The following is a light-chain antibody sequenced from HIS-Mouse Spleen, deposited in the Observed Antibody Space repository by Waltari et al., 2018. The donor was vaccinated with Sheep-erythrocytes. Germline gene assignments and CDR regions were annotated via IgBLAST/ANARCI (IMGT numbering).Light chain of an antibody. J-gene: IGLJ1*01. CDR2: EIS. V-gene: IGLV2-8*01. CDR3: CSYAGSYNHV. CDR1: SSSVGGYNY. Sequence: QSALTQPPSASGSPGQSVPISSTGTSSSVGGYNYVSWYQQHPGKAPKLMIYEISKRPSGVPDRFSGSKSGNTASLTVSGLQAEDEADYYCCSYAGSYNHVFATGTKVTVL.